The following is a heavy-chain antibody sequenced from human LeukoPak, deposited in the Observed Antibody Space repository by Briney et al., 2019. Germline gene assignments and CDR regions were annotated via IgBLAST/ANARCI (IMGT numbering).Heavy chain of an antibody. CDR3: ARDPSNSGYDYLYYFDY. Sequence: ASVKVSCKASGYTFTGYYMHWVRQAPGQGLEWMGWINPDNGGTNYAQKFQGRVTMTRDMSIGTAYMELSRLGSDDTAVYYCARDPSNSGYDYLYYFDYWGQGTLVTVSS. D-gene: IGHD5-12*01. CDR1: GYTFTGYY. V-gene: IGHV1-2*02. J-gene: IGHJ4*02. CDR2: INPDNGGT.